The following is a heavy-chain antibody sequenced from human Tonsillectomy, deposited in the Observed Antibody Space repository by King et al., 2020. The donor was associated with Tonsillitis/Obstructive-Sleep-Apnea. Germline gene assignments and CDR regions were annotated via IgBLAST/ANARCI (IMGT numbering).Heavy chain of an antibody. CDR3: ARDYIWGSYRYFDY. V-gene: IGHV1-3*01. D-gene: IGHD3-16*02. J-gene: IGHJ4*02. CDR1: GYTFTSYA. CDR2: INAGNGNT. Sequence: QLVQSGAEVKKPGASVKVSCKASGYTFTSYAMHWVRQAPGQRLEWMGWINAGNGNTKSSQKFQGRVTITRDTSASTAYMELSSLRSEDTAVDYCARDYIWGSYRYFDYWGQGTLVTVSS.